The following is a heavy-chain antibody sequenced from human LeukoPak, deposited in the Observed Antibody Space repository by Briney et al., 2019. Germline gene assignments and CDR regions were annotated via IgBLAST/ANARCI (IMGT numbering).Heavy chain of an antibody. J-gene: IGHJ3*02. D-gene: IGHD1-26*01. Sequence: RGSLRLSCAASGFTFSSYEMNWVRQAPGKGLEWVSYISSSGSTIYYADSVKGRFTISRDNAKNSLYLQMNSLRAEDTAVYYCARDRPFSGSYSGILRGAFDIWGQGTMVTVSS. CDR1: GFTFSSYE. CDR2: ISSSGSTI. CDR3: ARDRPFSGSYSGILRGAFDI. V-gene: IGHV3-48*03.